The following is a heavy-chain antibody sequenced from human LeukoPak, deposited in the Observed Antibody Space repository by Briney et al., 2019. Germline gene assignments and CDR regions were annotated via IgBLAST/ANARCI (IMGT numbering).Heavy chain of an antibody. J-gene: IGHJ4*02. CDR3: ASSRVYSGSWYYYFDN. CDR2: INHSGAT. V-gene: IGHV4-34*01. D-gene: IGHD5-12*01. Sequence: SETLSLTCAVYGGSFSGYYWSWIRQPPGKGLEWIGEINHSGATNYNPSLKGRVTISVDTSKNLFSLKLSSVTAADTAVYYCASSRVYSGSWYYYFDNWGQGTLVTVSS. CDR1: GGSFSGYY.